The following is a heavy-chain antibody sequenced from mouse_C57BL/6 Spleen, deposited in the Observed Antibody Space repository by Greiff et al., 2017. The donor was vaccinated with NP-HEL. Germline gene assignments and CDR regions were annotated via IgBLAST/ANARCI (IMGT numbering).Heavy chain of an antibody. V-gene: IGHV14-2*01. J-gene: IGHJ4*01. CDR1: GFNIKDYY. Sequence: VQLQQSGAELVKPGASVKLSCTASGFNIKDYYMHWVKQRTEQGLEWIGRIDPEDGETKYAPKFQGKATITADTSSNTAYLQLSGLTSEDTAVYYCARSRATVVATDAMDYWGQGTSVTVSS. D-gene: IGHD1-1*01. CDR3: ARSRATVVATDAMDY. CDR2: IDPEDGET.